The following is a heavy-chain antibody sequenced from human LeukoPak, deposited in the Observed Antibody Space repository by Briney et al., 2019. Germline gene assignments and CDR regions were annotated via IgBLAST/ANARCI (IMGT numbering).Heavy chain of an antibody. V-gene: IGHV4-4*07. CDR2: IYTSGST. CDR3: ARDCTDTYCYSYYFDY. J-gene: IGHJ4*02. CDR1: GGSITSYY. Sequence: SETLSLTYTVSGGSITSYYCSWIRQPAGKGLEWIGRIYTSGSTNYNPSLKSRVTISVDKSMNQFSLKLSSVTAADTAVYYCARDCTDTYCYSYYFDYWGQGTLVTVSS. D-gene: IGHD2-15*01.